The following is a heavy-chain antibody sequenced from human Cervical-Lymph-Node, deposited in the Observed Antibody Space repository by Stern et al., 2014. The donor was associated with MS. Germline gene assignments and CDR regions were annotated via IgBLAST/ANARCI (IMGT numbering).Heavy chain of an antibody. D-gene: IGHD3-3*01. CDR1: GFTFKNFA. Sequence: EQLVESGGGLVQPGGSLRLSCVGSGFTFKNFAMTWVRQAPGKGLEWIAGSGSDGATHFADSVRGRFSLSRDNSKNTLYLQMDSLRAEDTAVYYCGKDLFYWSADSWGQGSLVTVSS. V-gene: IGHV3-23*04. J-gene: IGHJ4*02. CDR3: GKDLFYWSADS. CDR2: SGSDGAT.